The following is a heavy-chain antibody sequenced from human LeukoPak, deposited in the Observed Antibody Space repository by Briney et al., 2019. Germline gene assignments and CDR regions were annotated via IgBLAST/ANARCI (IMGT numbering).Heavy chain of an antibody. Sequence: PSETLSLTCAGYGGSFSGYYWSWIRQPPGKGLEWIGEINHSRSTSYNPSLKSRVTISVDTSKNQFSLKLSSVTAADTAVYYCARQGYCGGDCYSGWFDPWGQGTLVTVSS. CDR2: INHSRST. V-gene: IGHV4-34*01. CDR3: ARQGYCGGDCYSGWFDP. D-gene: IGHD2-21*02. CDR1: GGSFSGYY. J-gene: IGHJ5*02.